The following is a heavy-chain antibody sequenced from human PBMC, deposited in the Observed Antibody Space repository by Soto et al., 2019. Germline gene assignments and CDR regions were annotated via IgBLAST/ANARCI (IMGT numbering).Heavy chain of an antibody. V-gene: IGHV3-7*03. J-gene: IGHJ4*02. D-gene: IGHD3-22*01. CDR1: GFTFSSYA. Sequence: GGSLRLSCAASGFTFSSYAMSWVRQAPGKGLEWVANIKPDGSEKYYVDSVKGRFTISRDNAKNLLSLQMNSLRAEDTAVYYCARDQVHYYDSSGYYPPPQYWGQGTLVTVSS. CDR3: ARDQVHYYDSSGYYPPPQY. CDR2: IKPDGSEK.